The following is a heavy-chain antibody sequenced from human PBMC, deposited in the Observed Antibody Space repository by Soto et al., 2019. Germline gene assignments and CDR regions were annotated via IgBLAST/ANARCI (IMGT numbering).Heavy chain of an antibody. J-gene: IGHJ6*03. CDR3: ARGRDTLRFYPNLYYYYYMDV. CDR1: GFIFSSYW. D-gene: IGHD3-3*01. CDR2: INSDGSST. Sequence: GGSLRLSCAASGFIFSSYWMHWVRQAPGKGLVWVSRINSDGSSTSYADSVKGRFTISRDNAKNTLYLQMNSLRAEDTAVYYCARGRDTLRFYPNLYYYYYMDVWGKGTTVTVSS. V-gene: IGHV3-74*01.